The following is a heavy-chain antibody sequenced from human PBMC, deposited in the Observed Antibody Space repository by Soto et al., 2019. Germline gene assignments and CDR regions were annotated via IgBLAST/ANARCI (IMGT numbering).Heavy chain of an antibody. D-gene: IGHD6-13*01. V-gene: IGHV1-69*13. Sequence: SVKVSCKASGGTFSSYANSWVRQAPGQGLEWMGGIIPIFGTANYAQKFQGRVTTTADVSTSTAYMELSSRRSEDTAVYYCARERSSSPLVPPYFDYWGQGTLVTSPQ. CDR1: GGTFSSYA. J-gene: IGHJ4*02. CDR2: IIPIFGTA. CDR3: ARERSSSPLVPPYFDY.